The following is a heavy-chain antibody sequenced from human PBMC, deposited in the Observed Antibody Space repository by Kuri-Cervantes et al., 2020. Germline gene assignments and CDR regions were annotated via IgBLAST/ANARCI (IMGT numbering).Heavy chain of an antibody. J-gene: IGHJ4*02. V-gene: IGHV4-34*12. Sequence: GSLRLSCAASGFSFSSYGMSWVRQAPGKGLEWIGSIFQSGTTYYNPSLKSRVTISVDTSKSQFSLKLSSVTAADTAVYYCARASRGYSYGYHYWGQGTLVTVSS. CDR2: IFQSGTT. CDR1: GFSFSSYG. D-gene: IGHD5-18*01. CDR3: ARASRGYSYGYHY.